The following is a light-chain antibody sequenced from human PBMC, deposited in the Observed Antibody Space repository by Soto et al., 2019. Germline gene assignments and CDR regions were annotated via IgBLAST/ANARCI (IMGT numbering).Light chain of an antibody. CDR2: DVS. CDR3: CSYAGSPRYV. J-gene: IGLJ1*01. V-gene: IGLV2-11*01. CDR1: SSDVGGYSY. Sequence: QSALTQPRSVSGSPGQSVTISCTGTSSDVGGYSYVSWYQQHPGKAPKVMIYDVSERPSGVPDRFSGSKSGNTASLTISGLQAEDEADYYCCSYAGSPRYVFGTGPKLTVL.